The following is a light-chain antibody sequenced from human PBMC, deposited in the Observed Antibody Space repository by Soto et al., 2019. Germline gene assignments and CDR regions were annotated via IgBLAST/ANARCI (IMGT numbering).Light chain of an antibody. CDR1: QSISIW. V-gene: IGKV1-5*03. Sequence: DIHMTQSPSTPSASVGDRVTITCRASQSISIWLAWYQQKPGKDPKLLIYRASTLKSGVPSRFSGSGSGTEFTLTISSLQPDDFATYYCQQYSSYSSWTFGQGTKVDIK. J-gene: IGKJ1*01. CDR2: RAS. CDR3: QQYSSYSSWT.